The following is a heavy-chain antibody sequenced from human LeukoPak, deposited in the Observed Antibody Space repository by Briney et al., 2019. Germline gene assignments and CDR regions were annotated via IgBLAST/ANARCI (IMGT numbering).Heavy chain of an antibody. Sequence: SSETLSLTCTVSGGSISSSSYYWGWIRQPPGKGLGWIGSIYYSGSTYYNPSLKSRVTISVDTSKNQFSLKLSSVTAADTAVYYCARHIGDFWSGYYQYYFDYWGQGTLVTVSS. D-gene: IGHD3-3*01. CDR2: IYYSGST. J-gene: IGHJ4*02. CDR1: GGSISSSSYY. V-gene: IGHV4-39*01. CDR3: ARHIGDFWSGYYQYYFDY.